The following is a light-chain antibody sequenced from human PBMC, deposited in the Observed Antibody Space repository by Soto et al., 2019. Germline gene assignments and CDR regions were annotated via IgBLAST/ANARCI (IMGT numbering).Light chain of an antibody. CDR2: SNN. CDR1: SSNIGSNT. Sequence: QAVVTQPPSASGTPGQRVTISCSGSSSNIGSNTVNWYQQLLGTAPKLLIYSNNQRPSGVPDRFSGSKSGTSASLAISGLQSEDEADYYCAAWDDSLNGFWVFGGGTQLTVL. V-gene: IGLV1-44*01. CDR3: AAWDDSLNGFWV. J-gene: IGLJ3*02.